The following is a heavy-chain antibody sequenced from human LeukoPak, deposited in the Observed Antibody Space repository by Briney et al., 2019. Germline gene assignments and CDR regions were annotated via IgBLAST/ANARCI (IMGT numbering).Heavy chain of an antibody. D-gene: IGHD3-3*01. CDR2: INWNGGST. Sequence: GGSLRLSCAASGFTFDDYGMSWVRQAPGKGLEWVSGINWNGGSTGYADSVKGRFTISRDNAKNSLYLQMNSLRAEDTALYYCARGPGGGSLEWRRPYYFDYWGQGTLVTVSS. CDR3: ARGPGGGSLEWRRPYYFDY. CDR1: GFTFDDYG. J-gene: IGHJ4*02. V-gene: IGHV3-20*04.